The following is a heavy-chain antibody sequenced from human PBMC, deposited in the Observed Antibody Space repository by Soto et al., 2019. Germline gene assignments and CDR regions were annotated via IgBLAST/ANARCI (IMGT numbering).Heavy chain of an antibody. CDR1: GYTFFTYD. D-gene: IGHD5-12*01. CDR3: VIHNGPTTSEDWFDP. V-gene: IGHV1-18*01. J-gene: IGHJ5*02. Sequence: QVHLVQSGVEVKTPGASVKVSCQASGYTFFTYDISWVRQAPGQGLEWMGWISTYSGDTKYAQKFQGRVTMTTDTSTITAYLELRSRRSDDTGVYYCVIHNGPTTSEDWFDPWGQGTLVTVSS. CDR2: ISTYSGDT.